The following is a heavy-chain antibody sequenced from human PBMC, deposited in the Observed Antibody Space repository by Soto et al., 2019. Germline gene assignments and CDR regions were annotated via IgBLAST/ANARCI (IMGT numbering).Heavy chain of an antibody. CDR1: GGSISSGVFS. J-gene: IGHJ4*02. D-gene: IGHD3-22*01. Sequence: SETLSLTCSVSGGSISSGVFSWSWIRQPPGKGLECIGYIYHTGSTYYNPSLKSRVTISLDRSKNQFSLRLSSVTAADTAIYYCERETFVRKGYYDDSAYYLSDSWGQGTRVPVAS. CDR3: ERETFVRKGYYDDSAYYLSDS. V-gene: IGHV4-30-2*01. CDR2: IYHTGST.